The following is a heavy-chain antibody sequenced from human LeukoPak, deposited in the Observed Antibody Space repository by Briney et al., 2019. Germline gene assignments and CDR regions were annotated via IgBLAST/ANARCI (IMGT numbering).Heavy chain of an antibody. CDR3: ARDAKGIAVAGIGYYYYGMDV. Sequence: ASVKVSCKASGYTFTIYGISWVRQAPGQGLEWMGWISAYNGTTNYAQELQGRVTMTTDTSTSTAYMELRSLRSDDTAVYYCARDAKGIAVAGIGYYYYGMDVWGQGTTVTVSS. CDR1: GYTFTIYG. CDR2: ISAYNGTT. V-gene: IGHV1-18*01. J-gene: IGHJ6*02. D-gene: IGHD6-19*01.